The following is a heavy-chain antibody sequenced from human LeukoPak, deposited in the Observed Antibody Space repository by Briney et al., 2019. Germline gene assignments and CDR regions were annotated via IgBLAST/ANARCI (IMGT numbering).Heavy chain of an antibody. D-gene: IGHD3-9*01. CDR3: AAWYYDILTGYYLFDH. CDR2: INHSGNT. V-gene: IGHV4-39*07. Sequence: PSETLSLTCTVSGGSISSTNYYWGWIRQPPGKGLEWIGEINHSGNTNYNPSLKSRVTISADTSKNQFSLKLSSVTAADTAIYYCAAWYYDILTGYYLFDHWGQGTLVTVSS. CDR1: GGSISSTNYY. J-gene: IGHJ4*02.